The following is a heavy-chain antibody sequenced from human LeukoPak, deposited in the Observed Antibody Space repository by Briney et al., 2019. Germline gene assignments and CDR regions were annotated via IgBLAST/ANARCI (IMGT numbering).Heavy chain of an antibody. CDR2: IIPIFGTA. CDR3: AREVVATIRGRGYFDY. V-gene: IGHV1-69*13. CDR1: GGTFSSYA. Sequence: ASVKVSYKASGGTFSSYALSWVRQAPGQGLEWMEGIIPIFGTANYAQKFQGRVTITADESTSTAYMGLSSLRSEDTAVYYCAREVVATIRGRGYFDYWGQGTLVTVSA. J-gene: IGHJ4*02. D-gene: IGHD5-12*01.